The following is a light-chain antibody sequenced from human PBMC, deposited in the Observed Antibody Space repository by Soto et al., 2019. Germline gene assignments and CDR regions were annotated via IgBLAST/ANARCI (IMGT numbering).Light chain of an antibody. Sequence: ELVMTQSPATLSVSPGERAALSCRASQSVSSNFAWYQQKPGQAPRLLIYGASTRATGIPARFSGSGSGTEFTLTISSLQSEDFAVYYCHQYNNWPYTFGQGIKLEIK. CDR3: HQYNNWPYT. J-gene: IGKJ2*01. V-gene: IGKV3-15*01. CDR1: QSVSSN. CDR2: GAS.